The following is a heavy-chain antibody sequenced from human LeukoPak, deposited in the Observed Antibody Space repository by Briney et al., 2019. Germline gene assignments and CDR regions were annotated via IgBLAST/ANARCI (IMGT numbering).Heavy chain of an antibody. CDR2: ISGSGGST. CDR3: AKDRWVTDIVVVPAAKGGMDV. Sequence: PGGSLRLSCAASGFTFSSYAMSWVRQAPGKGLEWVSAISGSGGSTYYADSVKGRFTISRDNSKNTLYLQVNSLRAEDTAVYYCAKDRWVTDIVVVPAAKGGMDVWGKGTTVTVSS. D-gene: IGHD2-2*01. V-gene: IGHV3-23*01. CDR1: GFTFSSYA. J-gene: IGHJ6*04.